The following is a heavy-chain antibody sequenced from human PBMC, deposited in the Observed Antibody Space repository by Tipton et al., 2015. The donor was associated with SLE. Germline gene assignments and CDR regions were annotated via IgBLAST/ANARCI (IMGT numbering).Heavy chain of an antibody. CDR3: ARDGAAADRFDY. CDR1: GYTFTSYG. Sequence: QSGAEVKKPGASVKVSCNASGYTFTSYGISWVRQAPGQGLEWMGWISTYNGNTDYAQKFQGRVTMTTDTSTSTVYMELRRLRSDDTAMYYCARDGAAADRFDYWGQETLVTVSS. D-gene: IGHD6-13*01. CDR2: ISTYNGNT. J-gene: IGHJ4*02. V-gene: IGHV1-18*04.